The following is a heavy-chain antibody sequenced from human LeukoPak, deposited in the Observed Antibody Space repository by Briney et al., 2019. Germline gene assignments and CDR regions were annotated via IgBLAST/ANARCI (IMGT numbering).Heavy chain of an antibody. V-gene: IGHV3-11*01. CDR3: ARRGVLWFGELFYYGMDV. D-gene: IGHD3-10*01. CDR2: ISSSGSTI. Sequence: GGPLRLSCAASGFTFSDYYMSWIRQAPGKGLEWVSYISSSGSTIYYADSVKGRFTISRDNAKNSLYLQMNSLRAEDTAVYYWARRGVLWFGELFYYGMDVWGQGTTVTVSS. CDR1: GFTFSDYY. J-gene: IGHJ6*02.